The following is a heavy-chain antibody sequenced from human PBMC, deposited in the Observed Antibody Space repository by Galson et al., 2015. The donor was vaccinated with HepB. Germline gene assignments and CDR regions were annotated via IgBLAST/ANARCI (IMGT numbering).Heavy chain of an antibody. CDR1: GFTFSDYA. Sequence: SLRLSCAASGFTFSDYAMTWVRQAPGKGPEWVSIISRGGSYSYYADSVKGQFTISRDNSKKMLYLHMSKVRPEDTAVYYCARVRSPVVPAAKGPGILEMATIRDAFDIWGQGTMVTVSS. CDR2: ISRGGSYS. V-gene: IGHV3-23*01. D-gene: IGHD5-24*01. CDR3: ARVRSPVVPAAKGPGILEMATIRDAFDI. J-gene: IGHJ3*02.